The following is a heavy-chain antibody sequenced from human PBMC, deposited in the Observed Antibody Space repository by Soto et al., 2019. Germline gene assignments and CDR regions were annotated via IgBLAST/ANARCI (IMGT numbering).Heavy chain of an antibody. CDR3: ARLYYYGSGSHHPWLDP. J-gene: IGHJ5*02. CDR1: GGSFSGYY. CDR2: INHSGST. Sequence: PSETLSLTCAVYGGSFSGYYWSWIRQPPGKGLEWIGEINHSGSTNYNPSLKSRVTISVDTSKNQFSLKLSSVTAADTAVYYCARLYYYGSGSHHPWLDPWGQGTLVTVSS. D-gene: IGHD3-10*01. V-gene: IGHV4-34*01.